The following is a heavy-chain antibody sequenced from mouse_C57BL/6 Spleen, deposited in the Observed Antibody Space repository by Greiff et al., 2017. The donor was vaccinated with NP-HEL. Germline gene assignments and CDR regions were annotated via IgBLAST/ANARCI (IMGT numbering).Heavy chain of an antibody. CDR2: IYPGDGDT. J-gene: IGHJ3*01. CDR1: GYAFSSSW. Sequence: QVQLKESGPELVKPGASVKISCKASGYAFSSSWMNWVKQRPGKGLEWIGRIYPGDGDTNYNGKFKGKATLTADKSSSTAYMQLSSLTSEDSAVYFCAPQLGPPFAYWGQGTLVTVSA. D-gene: IGHD4-1*02. V-gene: IGHV1-82*01. CDR3: APQLGPPFAY.